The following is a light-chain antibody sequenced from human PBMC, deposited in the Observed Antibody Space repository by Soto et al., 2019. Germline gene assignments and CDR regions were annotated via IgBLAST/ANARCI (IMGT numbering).Light chain of an antibody. J-gene: IGKJ4*01. CDR2: DAS. CDR3: QHYNELPLT. CDR1: RSVTNN. V-gene: IGKV3-15*01. Sequence: EIVLTQSPGTLSVSPGERATLSCRASRSVTNNVAWYQQRPGQGPRLLIYDASTRATGVPARFSGSGSGTDFTLTISSLQSEDFAVYYCQHYNELPLTFGGGTKVDIK.